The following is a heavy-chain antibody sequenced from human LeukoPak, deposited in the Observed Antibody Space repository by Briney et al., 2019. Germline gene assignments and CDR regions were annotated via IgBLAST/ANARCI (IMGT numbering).Heavy chain of an antibody. D-gene: IGHD5-24*01. CDR2: IYYSGST. V-gene: IGHV4-59*01. CDR1: GGSISSYY. Sequence: SETLSLTCTVSGGSISSYYWSWIRQPPGKGLEWIGYIYYSGSTNCNPSPKSRVTISVDTSKNQFSLKLSSVTAAETAVYYCAREGRYRYGYNEYHSYMDIWGKGTTVTVSS. J-gene: IGHJ6*03. CDR3: AREGRYRYGYNEYHSYMDI.